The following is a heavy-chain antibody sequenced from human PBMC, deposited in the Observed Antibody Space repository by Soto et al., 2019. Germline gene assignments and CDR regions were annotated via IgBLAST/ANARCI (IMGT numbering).Heavy chain of an antibody. D-gene: IGHD6-13*01. J-gene: IGHJ4*02. V-gene: IGHV3-23*01. Sequence: EVQVLESGGGLIQPGGSLRLSCVISRLTFSSYALNWVRQAPGEGLEWVSSISGSGDTTYYADSVKGRFTISRDNSKNTLYLQMNSLSVEDTALYYCAKADYSYSWAPGDYWGQGTLVTVSS. CDR3: AKADYSYSWAPGDY. CDR1: RLTFSSYA. CDR2: ISGSGDTT.